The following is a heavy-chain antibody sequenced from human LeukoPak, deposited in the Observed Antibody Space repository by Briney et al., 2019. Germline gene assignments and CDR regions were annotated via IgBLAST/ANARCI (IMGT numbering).Heavy chain of an antibody. CDR3: ARGSVTTDASFDY. CDR2: IIPIFGTA. Sequence: ASVKVSCKASGGTFSSYAISWVRQAPGQGLEWMGGIIPIFGTANYAQKFQGRVTITTDESTSTAYMELSSLRSEDTAVHYCARGSVTTDASFDYWGQGTLVTVSS. J-gene: IGHJ4*02. V-gene: IGHV1-69*05. CDR1: GGTFSSYA. D-gene: IGHD4-17*01.